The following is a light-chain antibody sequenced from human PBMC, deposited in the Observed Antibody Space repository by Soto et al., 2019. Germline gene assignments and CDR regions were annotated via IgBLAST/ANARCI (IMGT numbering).Light chain of an antibody. V-gene: IGLV1-40*01. J-gene: IGLJ2*01. CDR2: GNS. Sequence: QSVLTQPPSVSGAPGQRVTISCTGSSSNIGAGYDVHWYRQLPGTAPKLLIYGNSNRPSGVPDRFSGSKSGTSASLAITGLQAKEEADYCCQSYDSSLSGVVFGGGTKLTVL. CDR3: QSYDSSLSGVV. CDR1: SSNIGAGYD.